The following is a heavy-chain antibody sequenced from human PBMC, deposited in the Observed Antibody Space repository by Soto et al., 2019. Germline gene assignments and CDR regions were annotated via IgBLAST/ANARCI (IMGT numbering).Heavy chain of an antibody. Sequence: VQLVQSGAEVKKPGASVKVSCKASGYTFFTYGITWVRQAPGQGLEWMGWISTYDGNTDYAQKLQGRVPMTTDTSTRTAYMELRSLRSDDTAVYYCARKSSSSSWFDPWGQATLVTVSS. CDR1: GYTFFTYG. J-gene: IGHJ5*02. V-gene: IGHV1-18*01. CDR2: ISTYDGNT. CDR3: ARKSSSSSWFDP. D-gene: IGHD6-6*01.